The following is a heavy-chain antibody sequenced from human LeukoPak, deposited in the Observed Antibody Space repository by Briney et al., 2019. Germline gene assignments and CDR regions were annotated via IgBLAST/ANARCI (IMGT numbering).Heavy chain of an antibody. CDR3: AKDGGTDDVYYFDY. J-gene: IGHJ4*02. CDR2: ISGSGGRT. CDR1: GFTFSSYA. D-gene: IGHD1-1*01. Sequence: GGSLRLSCAASGFTFSSYAMSWVRQAPGKGLEWVSGISGSGGRTYYADSVKGRFTISRDNSKNTLYLQMNSLRAEDTAIYYCAKDGGTDDVYYFDYWGQGTLVSVSS. V-gene: IGHV3-23*01.